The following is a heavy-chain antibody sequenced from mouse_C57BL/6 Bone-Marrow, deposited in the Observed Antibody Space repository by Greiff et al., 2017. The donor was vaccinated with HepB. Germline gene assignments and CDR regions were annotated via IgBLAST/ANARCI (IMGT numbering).Heavy chain of an antibody. V-gene: IGHV5-4*03. CDR1: GFTFSSYA. D-gene: IGHD2-1*01. Sequence: EVKVVESGGGLVKPGGSLKLSCAASGFTFSSYAMSWVRQTTEKRLEWVATISDGGSYTYYPDNVKGRFPISRDNTKNNLYLQMSHLKSEDTAMYYCAGGEIGNYVRFAYWGQGTLVTVSA. CDR3: AGGEIGNYVRFAY. CDR2: ISDGGSYT. J-gene: IGHJ3*01.